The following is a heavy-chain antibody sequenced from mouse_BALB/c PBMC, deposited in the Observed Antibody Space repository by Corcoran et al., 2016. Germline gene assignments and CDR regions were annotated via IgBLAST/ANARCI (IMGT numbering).Heavy chain of an antibody. J-gene: IGHJ2*01. CDR3: ARAVGYYYFDC. V-gene: IGHV9-4*02. CDR1: GYTFTTAG. CDR2: INTHSGVP. Sequence: QIQSVQSGPELKKPGETVRISCTASGYTFTTAGMQWGQKMPGQGWKWIAWINTHSGVPKYAEDFKGRFAFSLEPSASTAYLQISNLKNEDTATYFCARAVGYYYFDCGDQGTTLAVSS. D-gene: IGHD2-3*01.